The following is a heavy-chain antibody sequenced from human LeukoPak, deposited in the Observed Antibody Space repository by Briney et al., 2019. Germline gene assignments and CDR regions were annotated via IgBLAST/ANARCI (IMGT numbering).Heavy chain of an antibody. CDR3: ARDRAVTQVWVEFDS. D-gene: IGHD3-16*01. V-gene: IGHV3-66*03. CDR2: IRDSGET. CDR1: GFSVSNYY. J-gene: IGHJ5*01. Sequence: GGSLRLSCAGSGFSVSNYYMNWVRQAPGKGLEWVSLIRDSGETFYADSVKGRFTISRDNSKNTVYLQMNRLRVEDTAVYFCARDRAVTQVWVEFDSWGQGTLVTVSS.